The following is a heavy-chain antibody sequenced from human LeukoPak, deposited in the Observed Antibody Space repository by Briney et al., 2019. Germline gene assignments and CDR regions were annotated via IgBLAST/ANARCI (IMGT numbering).Heavy chain of an antibody. Sequence: PGGSLRLSCAASGVTFSNYWMNWVRQAPGKGLEWVANIKQDGSGSYYVDSVKGRFTISSDNAKNSPYLQITSLRAEDPAVYYCARQGITARWGYYYYGMDVWGQGTTVTVSS. D-gene: IGHD6-25*01. CDR1: GVTFSNYW. CDR2: IKQDGSGS. J-gene: IGHJ6*02. V-gene: IGHV3-7*01. CDR3: ARQGITARWGYYYYGMDV.